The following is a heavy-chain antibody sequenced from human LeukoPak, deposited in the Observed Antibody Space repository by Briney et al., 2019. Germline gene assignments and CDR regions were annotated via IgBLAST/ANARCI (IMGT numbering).Heavy chain of an antibody. CDR2: ISYDGSNK. D-gene: IGHD1-7*01. J-gene: IGHJ6*03. CDR3: AKDGLELRDYYYYYMDV. Sequence: PGGSLGLSCAASGFTFSSYGMHWVRQAPGKGLEWVAVISYDGSNKYYADSVKGRFTISRDNSKNTLYLQMNSLRAEDTAVYYCAKDGLELRDYYYYYMDVWGKGTTVTVSS. V-gene: IGHV3-30*18. CDR1: GFTFSSYG.